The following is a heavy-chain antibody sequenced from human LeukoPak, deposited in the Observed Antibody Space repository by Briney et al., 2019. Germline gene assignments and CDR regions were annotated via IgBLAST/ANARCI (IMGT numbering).Heavy chain of an antibody. CDR1: GGSISSYY. CDR3: ARGATGTTFDYFDY. J-gene: IGHJ4*02. Sequence: SETLSLTCTVSGGSISSYYWSWIRQPPGKGPEWIGYIYYSGSTNYNPSLKGRVTISVDTSKNQFSLKLSSVTAADTAVYYCARGATGTTFDYFDYWGQGTLVTVSS. V-gene: IGHV4-59*01. D-gene: IGHD1-7*01. CDR2: IYYSGST.